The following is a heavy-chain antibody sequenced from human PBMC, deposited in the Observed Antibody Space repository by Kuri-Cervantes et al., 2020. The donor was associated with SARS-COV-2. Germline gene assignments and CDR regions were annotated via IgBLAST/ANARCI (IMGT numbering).Heavy chain of an antibody. CDR3: ARGVGREMLDRASFDY. CDR2: INPSGGST. V-gene: IGHV1-46*01. J-gene: IGHJ4*02. Sequence: ASVKVSCKASGYTFTGYYMHWVRQAPGQGLEWMGIINPSGGSTSYAQKFQGRVTMTRDTSTSTVYMELSSLRSEDTAVYYCARGVGREMLDRASFDYWGQGTLVTVSS. D-gene: IGHD5-24*01. CDR1: GYTFTGYY.